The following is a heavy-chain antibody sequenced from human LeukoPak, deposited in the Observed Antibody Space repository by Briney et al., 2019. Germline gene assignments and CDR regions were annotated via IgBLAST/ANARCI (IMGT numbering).Heavy chain of an antibody. CDR3: AKDGRRGFWSGYPGSRQPYYYYGMDV. D-gene: IGHD3-3*01. CDR2: ISWNSGSI. V-gene: IGHV3-9*01. CDR1: GFTFDDYA. Sequence: GRSLRLSCAASGFTFDDYAMHWVRQAPGKGLEWVSGISWNSGSIGYADSVKGRFTISRDNAKNSLYLQMNSLRAEDTALYYCAKDGRRGFWSGYPGSRQPYYYYGMDVWGQGTTVTVSS. J-gene: IGHJ6*02.